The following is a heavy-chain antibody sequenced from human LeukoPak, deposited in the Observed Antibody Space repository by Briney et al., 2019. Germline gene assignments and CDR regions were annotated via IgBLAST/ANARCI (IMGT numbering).Heavy chain of an antibody. CDR1: GDTFTTSY. CDR3: ARNLMQFTGLAY. D-gene: IGHD2-8*02. CDR2: INPSGGST. J-gene: IGHJ4*02. V-gene: IGHV1-46*01. Sequence: ASVKVSCKAPGDTFTTSYMYWVRQAPGQGLEWMGAINPSGGSTTYAQQFQGRVSMTRDLSTSTVYMELSSLRSEDTAVYYCARNLMQFTGLAYWGQGTLVTVSS.